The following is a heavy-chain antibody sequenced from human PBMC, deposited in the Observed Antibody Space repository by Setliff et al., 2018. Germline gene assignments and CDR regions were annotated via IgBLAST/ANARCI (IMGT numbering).Heavy chain of an antibody. V-gene: IGHV3-30*02. J-gene: IGHJ5*02. D-gene: IGHD3-3*01. CDR2: IRFDGTIT. Sequence: PGESLKISCAASGFTFGGYGMHWVHQAPGKGLEWVAFIRFDGTITNYADSVKGRFTISRDNAKNTLYLQMNSLRGEDTAVYFCARDVFDFRTGQGGPWGQGTRVTVSS. CDR1: GFTFGGYG. CDR3: ARDVFDFRTGQGGP.